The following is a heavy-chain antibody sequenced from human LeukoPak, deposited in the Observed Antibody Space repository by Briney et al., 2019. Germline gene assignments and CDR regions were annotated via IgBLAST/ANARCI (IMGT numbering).Heavy chain of an antibody. CDR2: IYYSGST. CDR3: ARVGYYYDSSGYSDAFDI. J-gene: IGHJ3*02. V-gene: IGHV4-59*01. D-gene: IGHD3-22*01. CDR1: GGSISSYC. Sequence: PSETLSLTCTVSGGSISSYCWSWVRQPPGKGLEWIGYIYYSGSTNYNPSLKSRVTISVDTSKNQFSLKLSSVTAADTAVYYCARVGYYYDSSGYSDAFDIWGQGTMVTVSS.